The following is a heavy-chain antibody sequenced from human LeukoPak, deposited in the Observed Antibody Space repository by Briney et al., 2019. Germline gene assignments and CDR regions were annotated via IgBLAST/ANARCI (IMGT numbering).Heavy chain of an antibody. CDR2: IYYSGST. D-gene: IGHD5-18*01. CDR1: GGSISSGGYY. V-gene: IGHV4-61*08. J-gene: IGHJ4*02. Sequence: SETLSLTCTVSGGSISSGGYYWSWIRQHPGKGLEWIGYIYYSGSTNYNPSLKSRVTRSVDTSKNQFSLKLSSVTAADTAVYYCAGVSGYSYGYDYWGQGTLVTVSS. CDR3: AGVSGYSYGYDY.